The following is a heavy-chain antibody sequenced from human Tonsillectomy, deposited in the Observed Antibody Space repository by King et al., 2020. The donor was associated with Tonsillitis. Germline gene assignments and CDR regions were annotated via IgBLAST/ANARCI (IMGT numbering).Heavy chain of an antibody. CDR3: TTGGVRGWYGGGDY. Sequence: AQLVQSGGGLVKPGGSLRLSCAASGFTFSNAWMNWVRQAPGKGLEWVGRIKSKTDGGTKDCPAPVKGRFTISGDDSKNTLYLQMNSLKTEDTAVYYCTTGGVRGWYGGGDYWGQGTLVTVSS. V-gene: IGHV3-15*07. CDR2: IKSKTDGGTK. J-gene: IGHJ4*02. D-gene: IGHD6-19*01. CDR1: GFTFSNAW.